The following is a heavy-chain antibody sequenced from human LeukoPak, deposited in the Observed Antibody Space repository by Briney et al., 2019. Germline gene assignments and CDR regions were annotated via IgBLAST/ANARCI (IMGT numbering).Heavy chain of an antibody. D-gene: IGHD3-22*01. Sequence: SETLSLTCTVSGGSISSYYWSWIRQPPGKGLEWIGYIYYSGSTNYNPSLKSRVTISVDTSKNQFSLKLSSVTAADTAVYYCATESPTGSSGYYFGYWGQGTLVTVSS. V-gene: IGHV4-59*12. CDR2: IYYSGST. CDR1: GGSISSYY. CDR3: ATESPTGSSGYYFGY. J-gene: IGHJ4*02.